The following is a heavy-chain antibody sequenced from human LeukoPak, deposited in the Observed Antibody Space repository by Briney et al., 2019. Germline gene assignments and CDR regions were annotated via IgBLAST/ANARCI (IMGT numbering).Heavy chain of an antibody. J-gene: IGHJ4*02. Sequence: GSLRLSCATSGFTFSIYSMNWVRQAPGKGLEWVSFSSNSRSTKYYADSVKGRFTISSDNAKNSLYLQMNSLRAEDTAVYYCARGEYNWNDLHFWGQGTLVTVSS. CDR1: GFTFSIYS. CDR2: SSNSRSTK. CDR3: ARGEYNWNDLHF. D-gene: IGHD1-20*01. V-gene: IGHV3-48*01.